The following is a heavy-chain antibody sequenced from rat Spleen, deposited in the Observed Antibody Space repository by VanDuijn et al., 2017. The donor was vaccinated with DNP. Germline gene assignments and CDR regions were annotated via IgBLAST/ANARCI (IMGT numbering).Heavy chain of an antibody. CDR2: MSSGGST. V-gene: IGHV2S12*01. Sequence: QVQLKESGPGLVQPSQTLSLTCTVSGFSLTRDGVTWVRQPPGKGLEWLAAMSSGGSTYYNSTLKSRLSLSRDNSTNQIFLKMNSLQTEDTAIYFCSREGQPYYAMDAWGQGTSVTVSS. D-gene: IGHD1-5*01. CDR1: GFSLTRDG. CDR3: SREGQPYYAMDA. J-gene: IGHJ4*01.